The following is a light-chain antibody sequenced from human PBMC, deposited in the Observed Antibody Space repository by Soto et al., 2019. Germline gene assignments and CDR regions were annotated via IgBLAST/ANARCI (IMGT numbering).Light chain of an antibody. Sequence: QSVLTQPPSVSGAPGQRVTISCTGSSSNIGAGYDVHWYQQLPGTAPKLLIYGNSNRPSGVPDRFSVSKSGTSASLANTGLQAEDEADYYCQSYDSSLSVVFGGGTKVTVI. V-gene: IGLV1-40*01. CDR2: GNS. CDR1: SSNIGAGYD. J-gene: IGLJ2*01. CDR3: QSYDSSLSVV.